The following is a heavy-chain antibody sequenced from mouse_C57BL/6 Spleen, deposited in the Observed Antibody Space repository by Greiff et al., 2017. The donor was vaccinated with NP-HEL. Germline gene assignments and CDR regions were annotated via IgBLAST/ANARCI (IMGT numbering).Heavy chain of an antibody. V-gene: IGHV1-54*01. D-gene: IGHD1-1*01. CDR3: ARGLRDYLYYFDY. CDR2: INPGSGGT. Sequence: QVQLQQSGAELVRPGTSVKVSCKASGYAFTNYLIEWVKQRPGQGLEWIGVINPGSGGTNYNEKFKGKVTLTADKSSSTAYMQLSSLTSEDSAVYFCARGLRDYLYYFDYWGQGTTLTVSS. CDR1: GYAFTNYL. J-gene: IGHJ2*01.